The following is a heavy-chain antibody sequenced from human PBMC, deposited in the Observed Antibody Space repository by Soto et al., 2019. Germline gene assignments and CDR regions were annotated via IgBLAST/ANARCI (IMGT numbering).Heavy chain of an antibody. Sequence: GESLKISCKASEFSFNTYWIAWVRQRPGEGLKWMGIIYPDDSRTTYSPSFQGQVTISADKSINTAYLQWSSLKASDTAMYYCTRDLGYGGNSEDFDSRGQGTRVTVSS. CDR1: EFSFNTYW. J-gene: IGHJ3*02. V-gene: IGHV5-51*01. D-gene: IGHD4-17*01. CDR3: TRDLGYGGNSEDFDS. CDR2: IYPDDSRT.